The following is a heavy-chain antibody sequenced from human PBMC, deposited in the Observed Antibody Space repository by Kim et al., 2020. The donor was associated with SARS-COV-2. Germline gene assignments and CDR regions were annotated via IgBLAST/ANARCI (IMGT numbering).Heavy chain of an antibody. CDR1: GFTFSNAW. Sequence: GGSLRLSCAASGFTFSNAWMSWVRQAPGKGLEWVGRIKSKTDGGTTDYAAPVKGRFTISRDDSKNTLYLQMNSLKTEDTAVYYCTTEDYYYGSGSYYNDNWFDPWGQGTLVTVSS. J-gene: IGHJ5*02. CDR2: IKSKTDGGTT. V-gene: IGHV3-15*01. CDR3: TTEDYYYGSGSYYNDNWFDP. D-gene: IGHD3-10*01.